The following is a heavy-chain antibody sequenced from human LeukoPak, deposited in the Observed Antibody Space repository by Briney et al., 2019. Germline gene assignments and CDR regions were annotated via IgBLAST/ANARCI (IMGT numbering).Heavy chain of an antibody. CDR1: GFTFSSYS. CDR3: ASEVRYYYDSSGYYLPPDY. J-gene: IGHJ4*02. D-gene: IGHD3-22*01. Sequence: GGSLRLSCAASGFTFSSYSMNWVRQAPGKGLEWVSSISSSSTYIYYADSVKSRFTISRDNAKNSLYLQMNSLRAEDTAVYYCASEVRYYYDSSGYYLPPDYWGQGTLVTVSS. V-gene: IGHV3-21*01. CDR2: ISSSSTYI.